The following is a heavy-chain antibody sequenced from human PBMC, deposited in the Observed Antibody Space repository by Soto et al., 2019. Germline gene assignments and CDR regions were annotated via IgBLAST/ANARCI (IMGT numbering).Heavy chain of an antibody. D-gene: IGHD4-17*01. V-gene: IGHV4-59*01. CDR2: IYYTGTS. CDR1: GGSISTYY. CDR3: ARPAKVGEASAFDT. Sequence: QVQLHESGPGLVKPSETLSLTCTVSGGSISTYYWSWVRQVPGKALEWLGNIYYTGTSKYNSSLKSRVAISMGTSGNYFSLKMRSLTAADTAVYYCARPAKVGEASAFDTWGPGTMVAVSS. J-gene: IGHJ3*02.